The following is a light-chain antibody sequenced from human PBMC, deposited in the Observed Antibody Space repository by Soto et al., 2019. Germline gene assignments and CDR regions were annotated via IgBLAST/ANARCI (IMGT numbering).Light chain of an antibody. V-gene: IGLV1-51*01. J-gene: IGLJ3*02. CDR2: DND. CDR1: SSNIGARYD. Sequence: QSVLTQPPSVSGAPGQRVTISCTGNSSNIGARYDVNWYQQLPGTAPKLLIYDNDKRPSGISDRFSASKSGTSATLAITGLQTGDEADYYCETWDSSLSAGVFGGGTKVTVL. CDR3: ETWDSSLSAGV.